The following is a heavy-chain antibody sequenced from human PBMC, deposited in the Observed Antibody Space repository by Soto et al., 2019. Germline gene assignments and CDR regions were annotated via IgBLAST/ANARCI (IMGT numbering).Heavy chain of an antibody. J-gene: IGHJ4*02. CDR2: ISYDGSNK. Sequence: QVQLVESGGGVVQPGRSLRLSCAASGFTFSSYGMHWVRQAPGKGPEWVAVISYDGSNKYYADSVKGRFTISRDNSKNTLYLQMNSLRAEDTAVYYCAKGAVDTAYMDYWGQGTLVTVSS. V-gene: IGHV3-30*18. CDR1: GFTFSSYG. CDR3: AKGAVDTAYMDY. D-gene: IGHD5-18*01.